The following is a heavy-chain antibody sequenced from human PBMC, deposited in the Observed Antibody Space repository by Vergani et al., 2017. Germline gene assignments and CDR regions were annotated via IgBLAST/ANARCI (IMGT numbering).Heavy chain of an antibody. CDR2: INPNNGGS. CDR1: EYSFSAFY. Sequence: QVQLVQSGAEVKKPGASVKVSCKASEYSFSAFYIHWVRQAPGQGLEWMGWINPNNGGSNYAQKFQDRVTMTRDTSITTAYMELSRLRSDDTAVYYCARDHRTGYYDFWSGYLENAFDIWGQGTMVTVSS. J-gene: IGHJ3*02. D-gene: IGHD3-3*01. V-gene: IGHV1-2*02. CDR3: ARDHRTGYYDFWSGYLENAFDI.